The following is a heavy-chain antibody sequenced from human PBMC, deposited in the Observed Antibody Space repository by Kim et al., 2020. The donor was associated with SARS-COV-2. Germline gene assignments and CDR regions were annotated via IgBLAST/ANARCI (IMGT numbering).Heavy chain of an antibody. Sequence: GGSLRLSCAASGFTFDEYAMHWVRQAPGKGLEWVSGITSNSRSIGYADSVKGRFTISRDSAKNSLLLQMNSLRPEDTALYYCAKDIRPYTRSSGPTDYYYGLDVWGKGTTVPVSS. CDR3: AKDIRPYTRSSGPTDYYYGLDV. CDR1: GFTFDEYA. CDR2: ITSNSRSI. J-gene: IGHJ6*04. V-gene: IGHV3-9*01. D-gene: IGHD6-6*01.